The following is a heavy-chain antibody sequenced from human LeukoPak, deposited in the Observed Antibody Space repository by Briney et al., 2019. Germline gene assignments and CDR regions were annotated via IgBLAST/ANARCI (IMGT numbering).Heavy chain of an antibody. D-gene: IGHD3-22*01. CDR2: ITSSGDVT. J-gene: IGHJ4*02. CDR1: GFTFNIYA. Sequence: GGSLRLSCAASGFTFNIYAMSWVRQAPGKGLEWVSSITSSGDVTFYADSVKDRFTISRDNSKNTLYLQMSRLRAEDTAVYYCAKDRPNYYDSSGHYYRRNGDYWGQGTLVTVSS. V-gene: IGHV3-23*01. CDR3: AKDRPNYYDSSGHYYRRNGDY.